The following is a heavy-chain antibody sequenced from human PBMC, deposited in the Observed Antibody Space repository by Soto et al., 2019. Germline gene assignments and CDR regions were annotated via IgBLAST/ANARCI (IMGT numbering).Heavy chain of an antibody. CDR1: GYTFTNYW. Sequence: PGESLKIFCKGSGYTFTNYWIGWVRQMPGKGLEWMGIIYPGDSDTRYSPSFQGQVTISADKSISTAYLQWSSLKASDTAMYYCARLGCSSTSCSNYYYYGMDVWGQGTTVTVSS. CDR3: ARLGCSSTSCSNYYYYGMDV. V-gene: IGHV5-51*01. CDR2: IYPGDSDT. D-gene: IGHD2-2*01. J-gene: IGHJ6*02.